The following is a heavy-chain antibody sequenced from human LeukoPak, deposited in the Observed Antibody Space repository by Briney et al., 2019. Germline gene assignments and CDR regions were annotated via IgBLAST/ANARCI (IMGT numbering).Heavy chain of an antibody. CDR1: GLSFSGYY. D-gene: IGHD3-10*01. Sequence: SETLSLTCAVYGLSFSGYYWSWIRQPPGKGLEWLGEINHSGSTNYNPSLKSRVTISVDTSKNQFSLKLSSVTAADTAVYYCARASITMVRGVIITSHFDYWGQGTLVTVSS. CDR2: INHSGST. CDR3: ARASITMVRGVIITSHFDY. J-gene: IGHJ4*02. V-gene: IGHV4-34*01.